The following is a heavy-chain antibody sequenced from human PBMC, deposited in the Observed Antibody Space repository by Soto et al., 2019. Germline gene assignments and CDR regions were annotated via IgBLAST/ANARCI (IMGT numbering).Heavy chain of an antibody. CDR1: GGTFSSYA. V-gene: IGHV1-69*01. CDR2: IIPIFGTA. J-gene: IGHJ4*02. Sequence: QVQLVQSGAEVKKPGSSVKVSCKASGGTFSSYAISWVRQAPGQGLEWMGGIIPIFGTANYAQKFQGRVTITADESTSTAYMELSSLRYEDTAVYYCARDRLDVVVTAPQYYFDYWGQGTLVTVSS. D-gene: IGHD2-21*02. CDR3: ARDRLDVVVTAPQYYFDY.